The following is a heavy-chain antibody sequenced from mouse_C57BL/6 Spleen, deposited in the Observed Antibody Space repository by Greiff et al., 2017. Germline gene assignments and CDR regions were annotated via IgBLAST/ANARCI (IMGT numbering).Heavy chain of an antibody. Sequence: LVESGAELARPGASVKLSCKASGYTFTSYGISWVKQRTGQGLEWIGEIYPRSGNTYYNEKFKGKATLTADKSSSTAYMELRSLTSEDSAVYFCARSIYYDYDKEALYAMDYWGQGTSVTVSS. V-gene: IGHV1-81*01. CDR2: IYPRSGNT. D-gene: IGHD2-4*01. CDR3: ARSIYYDYDKEALYAMDY. CDR1: GYTFTSYG. J-gene: IGHJ4*01.